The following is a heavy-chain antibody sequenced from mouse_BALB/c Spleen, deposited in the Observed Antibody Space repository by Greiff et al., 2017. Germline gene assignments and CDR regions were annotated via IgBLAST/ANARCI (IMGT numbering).Heavy chain of an antibody. Sequence: EVKLMESGGGLVKPGGSLKLSCAASGFTFSSYAMSWVRQSPEKRLEWVAEISSGGSYTYYPDTVTGRFTISRDNAKNTLYLEMSSLRSEDTAMYYCARDETVVDYYAMDYWGQGTSVTVSS. CDR3: ARDETVVDYYAMDY. V-gene: IGHV5-9-4*01. CDR2: ISSGGSYT. CDR1: GFTFSSYA. J-gene: IGHJ4*01. D-gene: IGHD1-1*01.